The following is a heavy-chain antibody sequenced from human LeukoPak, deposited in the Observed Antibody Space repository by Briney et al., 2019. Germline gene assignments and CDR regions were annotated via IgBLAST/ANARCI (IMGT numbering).Heavy chain of an antibody. CDR3: AREAHGSGTYHSDY. CDR2: INPNNGDT. V-gene: IGHV1-2*02. Sequence: ASVKVSCKASGYTFTGYYIHWVRQAPGQGPEWMGWINPNNGDTYYAQMFQGGVTMTRDTSITTAYMELSRLRSDDRAVYYCAREAHGSGTYHSDYWGQGTLVTVSS. CDR1: GYTFTGYY. J-gene: IGHJ4*02. D-gene: IGHD3-10*01.